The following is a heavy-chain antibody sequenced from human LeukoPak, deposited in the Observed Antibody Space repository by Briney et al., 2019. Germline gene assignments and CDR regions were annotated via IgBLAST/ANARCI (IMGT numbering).Heavy chain of an antibody. V-gene: IGHV4-4*02. Sequence: SETLSLTCAVSGGSISSSNWWSWVRQPPGKGLEWIGEIYHSGSTNYNPSLKSRVTISVDKSKNQFSLKLSSVTAADTAVYYCARVSIQLWSNFDYWGQGTLVTVSS. D-gene: IGHD5-18*01. CDR2: IYHSGST. CDR3: ARVSIQLWSNFDY. J-gene: IGHJ4*02. CDR1: GGSISSSNW.